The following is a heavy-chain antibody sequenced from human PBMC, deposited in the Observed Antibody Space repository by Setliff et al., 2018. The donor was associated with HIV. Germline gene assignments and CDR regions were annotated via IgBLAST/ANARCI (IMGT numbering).Heavy chain of an antibody. J-gene: IGHJ4*02. CDR1: GGSFSDYS. V-gene: IGHV4-34*01. CDR2: IKHSGTT. Sequence: SETLSLTCAVYGGSFSDYSWNWIRQPTGKGLEWIGEIKHSGTTNYNPSLRSRVSTSVDTSKKQFSLNLSSVTAADTAVYYCARRGWNGYQSFDFWGQGSLVTVSS. CDR3: ARRGWNGYQSFDF. D-gene: IGHD5-12*01.